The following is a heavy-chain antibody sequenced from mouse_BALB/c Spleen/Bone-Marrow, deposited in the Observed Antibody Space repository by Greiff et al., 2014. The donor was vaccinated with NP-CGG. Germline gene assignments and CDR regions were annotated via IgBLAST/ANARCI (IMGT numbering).Heavy chain of an antibody. J-gene: IGHJ3*01. CDR3: AREVVTGFAY. Sequence: EVQGVESGGGLVKPGGSLKLSCAASGFTFSSYDMSWVRQTPEKRLEWVASISSGGSTYYPDSVKGRFTISRDNARNILYLQMSSLRSEDTAMYYCAREVVTGFAYWGQGTLVTVSA. D-gene: IGHD2-2*01. CDR1: GFTFSSYD. CDR2: ISSGGST. V-gene: IGHV5-6-5*01.